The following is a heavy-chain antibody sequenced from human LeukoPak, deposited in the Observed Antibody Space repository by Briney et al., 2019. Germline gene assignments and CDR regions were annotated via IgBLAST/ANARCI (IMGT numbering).Heavy chain of an antibody. Sequence: ASVKVSYKASGYTFTIYGIGWVRQAPGQGLEWMGWISAYNDNTNYAQKLQGRVTMTTDTSTSTAYMELRSLRSDDTAVYYCARVHYDILTGYSYFDYWGQGTLVTVSS. V-gene: IGHV1-18*01. CDR2: ISAYNDNT. CDR1: GYTFTIYG. CDR3: ARVHYDILTGYSYFDY. J-gene: IGHJ4*02. D-gene: IGHD3-9*01.